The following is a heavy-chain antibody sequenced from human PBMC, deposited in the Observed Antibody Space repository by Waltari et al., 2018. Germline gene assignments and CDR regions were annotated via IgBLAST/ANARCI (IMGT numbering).Heavy chain of an antibody. CDR3: VGSSSSGPYFDY. D-gene: IGHD6-6*01. J-gene: IGHJ4*02. CDR2: IYTSGST. CDR1: GGSISSYY. Sequence: QVQLQESGPGLVKPSETLSLTCTVPGGSISSYYWSWIRQPAGKGLEWIGRIYTSGSTNYNPSLKSRVTMSVDTSKNQFSLKLSSVTAADTAVYYCVGSSSSGPYFDYWGQGTLVTVSS. V-gene: IGHV4-4*07.